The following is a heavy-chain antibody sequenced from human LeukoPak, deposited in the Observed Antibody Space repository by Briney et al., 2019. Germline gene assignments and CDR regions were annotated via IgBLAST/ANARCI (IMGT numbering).Heavy chain of an antibody. Sequence: SETLSLTCAVSGGSISSGGYSWSWIRQPPGKGLEWIGYIYHSGSTYYNPSLKSRVTISVDTSKNQFSLKLSSVTAADTAVYYCARHEEPMNYFDYWGQGTLVTVSS. V-gene: IGHV4-30-2*01. CDR3: ARHEEPMNYFDY. CDR2: IYHSGST. J-gene: IGHJ4*02. CDR1: GGSISSGGYS. D-gene: IGHD3-22*01.